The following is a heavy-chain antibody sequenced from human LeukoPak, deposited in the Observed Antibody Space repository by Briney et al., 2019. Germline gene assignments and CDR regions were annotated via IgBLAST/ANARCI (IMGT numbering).Heavy chain of an antibody. CDR2: INPNSGGT. J-gene: IGHJ5*02. V-gene: IGHV1-2*02. Sequence: ASVKVSCKASGYTFTGYYMHWVRQAPGQGLEWMGWINPNSGGTNFVQKFQGGVTMTTDTSISTAYMELSRLRSDDTAVYYCARGTNWYDAWGQGTLVTVSS. CDR1: GYTFTGYY. CDR3: ARGTNWYDA.